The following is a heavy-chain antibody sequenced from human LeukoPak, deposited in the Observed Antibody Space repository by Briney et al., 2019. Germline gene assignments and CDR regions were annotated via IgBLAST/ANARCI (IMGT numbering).Heavy chain of an antibody. V-gene: IGHV1-69*04. CDR3: VGQYYYDSSGYGADY. Sequence: SVKVSCKASGGTFSSYAISWVRQAPGQGLEWMGRIIPILGIANYAQKFQGRVTITTDESTSTAYMELSSLRSEDTAVYYCVGQYYYDSSGYGADYWGQGTLVTVSS. D-gene: IGHD3-22*01. CDR2: IIPILGIA. CDR1: GGTFSSYA. J-gene: IGHJ4*02.